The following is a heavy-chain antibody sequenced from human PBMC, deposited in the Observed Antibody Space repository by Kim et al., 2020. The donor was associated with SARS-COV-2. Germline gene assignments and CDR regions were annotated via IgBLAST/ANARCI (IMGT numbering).Heavy chain of an antibody. Sequence: ASVKVSCKASGYTFTSYGISWVRQAPGQGLEWMGWISAYNGNTNYAQKLQGRVTMTTDTSTSTAYMELRSLRSDDTAVYYCAREYYGSGSNGMDVWGQGTTVTVSS. CDR1: GYTFTSYG. V-gene: IGHV1-18*01. CDR2: ISAYNGNT. D-gene: IGHD3-10*01. CDR3: AREYYGSGSNGMDV. J-gene: IGHJ6*02.